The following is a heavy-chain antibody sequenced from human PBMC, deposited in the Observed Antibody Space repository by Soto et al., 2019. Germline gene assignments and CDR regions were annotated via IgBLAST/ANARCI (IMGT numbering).Heavy chain of an antibody. D-gene: IGHD6-19*01. CDR1: CGSISSYY. V-gene: IGHV4-59*01. Sequence: SETLSLTCTVSCGSISSYYWSWIRHPPGKGLEWIGYIYYSGSTNYNPSLKSRVTISVDTSKNQFSLKLSSVTAADTAVYYCARARPYSSGCYDYWGQGTLVTVSS. J-gene: IGHJ4*02. CDR3: ARARPYSSGCYDY. CDR2: IYYSGST.